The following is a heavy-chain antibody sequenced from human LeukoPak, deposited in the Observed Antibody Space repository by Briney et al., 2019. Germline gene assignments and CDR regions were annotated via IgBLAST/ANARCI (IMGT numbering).Heavy chain of an antibody. J-gene: IGHJ4*02. Sequence: GSLRLSCAASGFTFSSYGMHWVRQAPGKGLEWVAVISYDGSNKYYADSVKGRFTISRDNSKNTLYLQMNSLRAEDTAVYYCAKNGYGNQGVYFDYWGQGTLVTVSS. CDR3: AKNGYGNQGVYFDY. V-gene: IGHV3-30*18. CDR1: GFTFSSYG. D-gene: IGHD5-18*01. CDR2: ISYDGSNK.